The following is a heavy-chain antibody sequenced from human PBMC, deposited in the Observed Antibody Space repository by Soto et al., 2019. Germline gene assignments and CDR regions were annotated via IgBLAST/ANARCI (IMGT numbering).Heavy chain of an antibody. CDR1: GGSISSGDYY. Sequence: SETLSLTCTVSGGSISSGDYYWSWIRQPPGKGLEWIGYIYYSGSTYYNPSLKSRVTISVDTSKNQFSLKLSSVTAADTAVHYCARGLGGGGVYSAYWGQGTLVTV. CDR2: IYYSGST. D-gene: IGHD2-21*01. V-gene: IGHV4-30-4*01. J-gene: IGHJ4*02. CDR3: ARGLGGGGVYSAY.